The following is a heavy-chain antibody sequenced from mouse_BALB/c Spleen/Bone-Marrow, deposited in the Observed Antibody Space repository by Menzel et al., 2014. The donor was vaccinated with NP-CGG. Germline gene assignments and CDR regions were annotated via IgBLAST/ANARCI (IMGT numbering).Heavy chain of an antibody. J-gene: IGHJ2*01. Sequence: EVQLQQSGAELVKPGASVKLSCTASGFNIKDTYMHWVKQRSEQGLEWIGRIDPANGNTKYDPKFQGKATITADTSSNTAYLQLSSLTSEDTAVYYCAYGSSYDYFDYWGQGTTLTVSS. CDR1: GFNIKDTY. CDR2: IDPANGNT. CDR3: AYGSSYDYFDY. V-gene: IGHV14-3*02. D-gene: IGHD1-1*01.